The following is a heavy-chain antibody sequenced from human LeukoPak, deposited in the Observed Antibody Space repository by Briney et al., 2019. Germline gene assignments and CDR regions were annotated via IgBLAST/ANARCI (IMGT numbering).Heavy chain of an antibody. V-gene: IGHV4-59*11. CDR1: GSSINSHY. CDR2: VFNGGST. CDR3: ASRPADSTWFEVFDY. D-gene: IGHD6-13*01. J-gene: IGHJ4*02. Sequence: ASETLSLTCSVSGSSINSHYWSWIRQSPGKGLEWIGYVFNGGSTNYNPSLKSRVTMSLDTSRDQFSLRLSSVTAADTAIYYCASRPADSTWFEVFDYWSQGTLVTVSS.